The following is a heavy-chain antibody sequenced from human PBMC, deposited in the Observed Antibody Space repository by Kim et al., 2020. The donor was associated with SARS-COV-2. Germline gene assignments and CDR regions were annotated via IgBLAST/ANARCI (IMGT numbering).Heavy chain of an antibody. CDR3: AGPPYYYGSGRGGSSYYGMDI. Sequence: SVKVSCKASGGTFSSYTISWVRQAPGQGLEWMGRIIPILGKTNYAQKFQGRVTITADKSTSTAYMELSSLRSEDTAVYYCAGPPYYYGSGRGGSSYYGMDIWGPRATVTVSS. CDR1: GGTFSSYT. D-gene: IGHD3-10*01. V-gene: IGHV1-69*02. J-gene: IGHJ6*02. CDR2: IIPILGKT.